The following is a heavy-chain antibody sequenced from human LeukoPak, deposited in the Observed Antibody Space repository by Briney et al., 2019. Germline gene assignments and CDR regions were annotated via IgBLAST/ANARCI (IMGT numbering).Heavy chain of an antibody. CDR1: GYTFNTYG. V-gene: IGHV1-18*01. J-gene: IGHJ4*02. D-gene: IGHD6-25*01. CDR3: LRDAQRPRLTPDY. Sequence: ASVKVSCTASGYTFNTYGISWVRQAPGQGLEWMGWISTYNGDVNYVQNLQGRVTMTTDTSASTAYMELMSLRSDDTAVYYCLRDAQRPRLTPDYWGQGTLVTVSS. CDR2: ISTYNGDV.